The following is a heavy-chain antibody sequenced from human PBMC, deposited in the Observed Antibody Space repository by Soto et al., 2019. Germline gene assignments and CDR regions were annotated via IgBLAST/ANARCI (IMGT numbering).Heavy chain of an antibody. Sequence: PGGSLRLSCAASGFAFSSYAMSWVRQAPGKGLEWVSKISASGGSTYYADSVKGRFTISRDNSKNTLYLHMNSLRAEDTSLYYCAKDLSSNGDSWGQGTLVTVSA. CDR3: AKDLSSNGDS. J-gene: IGHJ5*01. CDR2: ISASGGST. D-gene: IGHD2-8*01. V-gene: IGHV3-23*01. CDR1: GFAFSSYA.